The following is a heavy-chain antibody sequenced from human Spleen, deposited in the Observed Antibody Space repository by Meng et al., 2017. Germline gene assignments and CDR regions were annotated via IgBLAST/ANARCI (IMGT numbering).Heavy chain of an antibody. CDR3: ARPIVGATTAAFDI. CDR2: IYPGDSDT. V-gene: IGHV5-51*01. J-gene: IGHJ3*02. D-gene: IGHD1-26*01. Sequence: KVSCKGSGYSFTSYWIGWVRQMPGKGLEWMGTIYPGDSDTRYSPSFQGQVTISADKSISTAYLQWSSLKASDTAMYYCARPIVGATTAAFDIWGQGTMVTVSS. CDR1: GYSFTSYW.